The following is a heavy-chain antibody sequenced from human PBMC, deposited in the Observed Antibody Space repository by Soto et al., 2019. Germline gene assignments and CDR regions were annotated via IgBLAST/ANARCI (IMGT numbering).Heavy chain of an antibody. CDR1: AFTVSSNY. CDR3: ARDLQLERRRWGYGMDV. D-gene: IGHD1-1*01. CDR2: IYSGGST. V-gene: IGHV3-66*01. J-gene: IGHJ6*02. Sequence: GSLRLSCAASAFTVSSNYMSWVRQAPGKGLEWVSVIYSGGSTYYADSVKGRFTISRDNSKNTLYLQMNSLRAEDTAVYYCARDLQLERRRWGYGMDVWGQGTTVTVSS.